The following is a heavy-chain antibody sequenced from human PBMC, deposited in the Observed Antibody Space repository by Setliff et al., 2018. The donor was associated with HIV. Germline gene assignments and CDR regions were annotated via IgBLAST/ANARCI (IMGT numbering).Heavy chain of an antibody. V-gene: IGHV4-28*05. J-gene: IGHJ3*02. CDR3: ARTVPHSAAQDAFDI. CDR1: DYSISTNEW. Sequence: SETLSLTCAVSDYSISTNEWWGWIRQPPGKGLAWIGYISNSGKIYYDPSLNSRVTLSADTSKNQLSLKLTSVTAEDTGVYYCARTVPHSAAQDAFDIWGQGTVVTVSS. D-gene: IGHD4-4*01. CDR2: ISNSGKI.